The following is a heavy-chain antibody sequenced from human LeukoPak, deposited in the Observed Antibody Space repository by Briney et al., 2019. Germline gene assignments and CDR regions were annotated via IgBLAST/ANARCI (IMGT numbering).Heavy chain of an antibody. CDR1: GFTFSSYS. J-gene: IGHJ5*02. Sequence: GGSLRLSCAASGFTFSSYSMNWVRQAPGKGLEWVSSISSSSSYIYYADSVKGRFTISRDNAKNSLYLQMNSLRAEDTAVYYCARGVNLNWFDPWGQGTLVTVSS. V-gene: IGHV3-21*01. D-gene: IGHD1-14*01. CDR3: ARGVNLNWFDP. CDR2: ISSSSSYI.